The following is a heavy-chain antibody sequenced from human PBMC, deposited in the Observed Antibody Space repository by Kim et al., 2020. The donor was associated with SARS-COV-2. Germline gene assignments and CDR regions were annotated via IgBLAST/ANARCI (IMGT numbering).Heavy chain of an antibody. V-gene: IGHV4-34*01. CDR3: ARAAIVVVPAALGLGLYYYYYMDV. CDR2: INHSGST. D-gene: IGHD2-2*01. Sequence: SETLSLTCAVYGGSFSGYYWSWIRQPPGKGLEWIGKINHSGSTNYNPSLKSRVTISVDTSKNQFSLKLSSVTAADTAVYYCARAAIVVVPAALGLGLYYYYYMDVWGKGTTVTVSS. CDR1: GGSFSGYY. J-gene: IGHJ6*03.